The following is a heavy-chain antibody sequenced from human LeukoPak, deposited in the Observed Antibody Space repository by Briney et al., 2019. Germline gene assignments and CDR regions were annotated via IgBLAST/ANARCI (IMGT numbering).Heavy chain of an antibody. CDR3: ARDRTRQAY. Sequence: GGSLRLSCAASGFTFSNYWMSWVRQTPGKGLEWVANIKEDGSDKYYVDSLKGRFTISRDNAKNSLYLQMNSLRAEDTAVYYCARDRTRQAYWGQGTLVTVSS. V-gene: IGHV3-7*03. CDR1: GFTFSNYW. J-gene: IGHJ4*02. D-gene: IGHD3-3*01. CDR2: IKEDGSDK.